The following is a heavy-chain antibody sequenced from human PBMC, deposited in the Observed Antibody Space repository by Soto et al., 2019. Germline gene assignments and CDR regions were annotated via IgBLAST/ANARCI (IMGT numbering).Heavy chain of an antibody. CDR3: TTVMATRGGYDYVWGSYRSLRVDI. V-gene: IGHV3-15*07. J-gene: IGHJ3*02. D-gene: IGHD3-16*02. CDR2: IKSKTDGGTT. Sequence: PGGSLRLSCAASGFTFSNAWMNWVRQAPGKGLEWVGRIKSKTDGGTTDYAAPVKGRFTISRDDSKNTLYLQMNSLKTEDTAVYYCTTVMATRGGYDYVWGSYRSLRVDIWGQGTMVTVSS. CDR1: GFTFSNAW.